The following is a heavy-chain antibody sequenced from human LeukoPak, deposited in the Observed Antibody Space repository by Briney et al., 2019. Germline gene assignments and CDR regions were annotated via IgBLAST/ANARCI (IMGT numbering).Heavy chain of an antibody. J-gene: IGHJ1*01. Sequence: GESLKISCKASGNSITTYWIGWVRQQPGKGLEWMGLIFPGDSDTKYSPSFQGQVTISADKSISTAYLQWSSLKASDTAMYYCAMSSVTQSDEYFQHWGQGTLVTVSS. CDR2: IFPGDSDT. V-gene: IGHV5-51*01. CDR1: GNSITTYW. D-gene: IGHD4-17*01. CDR3: AMSSVTQSDEYFQH.